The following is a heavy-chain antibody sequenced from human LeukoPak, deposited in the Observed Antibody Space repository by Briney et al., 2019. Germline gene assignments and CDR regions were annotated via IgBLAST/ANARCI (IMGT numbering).Heavy chain of an antibody. Sequence: SETLSLTCTVSGGSISSYYWSWIRQPPGKGLEWIGYIYYSGSTNYNPSLKSRVTISVDTSKSQFSLKLSSVTAADTAVYYCARAIHSGYDVFDYWGQGTLVTVSS. V-gene: IGHV4-59*01. D-gene: IGHD5-12*01. CDR2: IYYSGST. J-gene: IGHJ4*02. CDR1: GGSISSYY. CDR3: ARAIHSGYDVFDY.